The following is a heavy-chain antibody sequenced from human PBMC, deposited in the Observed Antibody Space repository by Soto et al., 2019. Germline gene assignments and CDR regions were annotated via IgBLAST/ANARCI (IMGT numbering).Heavy chain of an antibody. J-gene: IGHJ6*02. Sequence: GGSLRLSCAASGFTFSSYWMSWVRQAPGKGLEWVANIKQDGSEKYYVDSVKGRFTISRDNAKNSLYLQMNSLRAEDTAVYYCARDPSIVVVTGGLYCDYGMDVWGQGTTVTVSS. CDR1: GFTFSSYW. V-gene: IGHV3-7*01. CDR3: ARDPSIVVVTGGLYCDYGMDV. CDR2: IKQDGSEK. D-gene: IGHD2-21*02.